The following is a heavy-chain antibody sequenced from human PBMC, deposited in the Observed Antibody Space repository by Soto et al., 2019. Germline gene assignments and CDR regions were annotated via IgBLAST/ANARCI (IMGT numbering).Heavy chain of an antibody. Sequence: VKLLQSGAEVKNPGASLKVPCKAPGYTFTSYDINWVGQAPGQGLEWMGWMNPNSGNTGNAQKFQGRVTMTRNTSISTAYMELSSLRSEDTAVYYCAREITAYWYFDLWGRGTLVTVSS. V-gene: IGHV1-8*01. D-gene: IGHD3-16*01. J-gene: IGHJ2*01. CDR2: MNPNSGNT. CDR3: AREITAYWYFDL. CDR1: GYTFTSYD.